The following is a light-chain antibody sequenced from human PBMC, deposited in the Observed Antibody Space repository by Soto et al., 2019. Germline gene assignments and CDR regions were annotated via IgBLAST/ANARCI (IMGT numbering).Light chain of an antibody. CDR1: QSIGSN. V-gene: IGKV3-15*01. CDR3: QQYNSWPPYT. Sequence: EGVMTQSPATLSASPGERVILSCRASQSIGSNLAWYQQRPGQAPRLLMYGASTRATETPARFSGSGSATDFTLTISSLQSEDFAVYYCQQYNSWPPYTFGQGTKLEIK. J-gene: IGKJ2*01. CDR2: GAS.